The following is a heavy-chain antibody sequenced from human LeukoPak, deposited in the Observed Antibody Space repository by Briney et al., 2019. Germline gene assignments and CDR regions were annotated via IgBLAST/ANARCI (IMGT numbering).Heavy chain of an antibody. V-gene: IGHV3-30*04. Sequence: GGSLRLSCAASGFTFSSYAMHWVRQAPGKGLEWVAVISYDGSNKYYADSVKGRFTISRDNSKNTLYLQMNSLRAEDTAVYYCARDGPLVSSGGVDYWGQGTLVTVSS. CDR1: GFTFSSYA. J-gene: IGHJ4*02. CDR2: ISYDGSNK. CDR3: ARDGPLVSSGGVDY. D-gene: IGHD6-13*01.